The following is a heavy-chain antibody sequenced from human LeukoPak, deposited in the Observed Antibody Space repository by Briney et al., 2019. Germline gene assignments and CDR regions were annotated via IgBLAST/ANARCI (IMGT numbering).Heavy chain of an antibody. CDR1: GGSFSGYY. CDR2: INHSGST. V-gene: IGHV4-34*01. J-gene: IGHJ5*02. Sequence: KPSETLSLTCAVYGGSFSGYYWSWIRQPPGKGLEWIGEINHSGSTNYNPSLKSRVTISVDTSKNQFSLKLSSVTAADTAVYYCARDSIRYNWFDPWGQGTLVTVSS. CDR3: ARDSIRYNWFDP.